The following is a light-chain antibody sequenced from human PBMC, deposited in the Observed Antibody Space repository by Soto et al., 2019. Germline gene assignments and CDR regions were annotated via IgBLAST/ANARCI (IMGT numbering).Light chain of an antibody. J-gene: IGKJ2*01. Sequence: DIVLTQSPVTLSLSPGERATLSCRASQSLRSSYLAWYQQKPGQAPRLLMYGASNRATGFPDRFSGSGSGTDFTLTISRLEPEDFAVYSCHCQQFDNSPLYTFGQGTKLEIK. CDR1: QSLRSSY. V-gene: IGKV3-20*01. CDR3: QQFDNSPLYT. CDR2: GAS.